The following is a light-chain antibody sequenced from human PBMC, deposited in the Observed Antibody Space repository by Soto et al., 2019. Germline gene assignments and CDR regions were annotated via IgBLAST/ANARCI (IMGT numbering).Light chain of an antibody. V-gene: IGLV2-8*01. J-gene: IGLJ1*01. CDR3: CSYAGSNNLKV. Sequence: QSVLTQPPSASGSPGQSVTISCTGTSSYVGGYNYVSWYQQHPGKAPKLMIYEVTKRPSGVPDRFSGSKSGNTASLTVSGLQAEDEADYYCCSYAGSNNLKVFGTGTKVTV. CDR1: SSYVGGYNY. CDR2: EVT.